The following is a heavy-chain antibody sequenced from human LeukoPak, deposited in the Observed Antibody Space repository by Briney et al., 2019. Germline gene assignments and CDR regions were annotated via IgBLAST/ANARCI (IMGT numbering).Heavy chain of an antibody. D-gene: IGHD3-10*01. CDR3: AQTYYYTSGNFYLDY. Sequence: TLSLTCTVSGGSIRSSYYYWGWIRQPPGKALEWLALIYWDDDKRYSPSLKSRLTVTKDTSKNQVVLTMTNLDPVDTATYYCAQTYYYTSGNFYLDYWGQGTLVTVSS. CDR1: GGSIRSSYYY. CDR2: IYWDDDK. J-gene: IGHJ4*02. V-gene: IGHV2-5*02.